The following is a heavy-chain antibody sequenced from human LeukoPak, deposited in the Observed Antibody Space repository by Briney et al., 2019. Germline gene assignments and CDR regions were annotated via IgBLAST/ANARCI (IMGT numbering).Heavy chain of an antibody. Sequence: PGGSLRLSCAASGVTFSDSAMTWVRQVPGKGLEWVSSISSSGSYIYYADSVKGRFTISRDNAKNSLYLQMNSLRADDTAVYHCARGAGTIFGEYYYYMDVWGKGTAVTVSS. CDR2: ISSSGSYI. V-gene: IGHV3-21*01. J-gene: IGHJ6*03. CDR1: GVTFSDSA. D-gene: IGHD3-3*01. CDR3: ARGAGTIFGEYYYYMDV.